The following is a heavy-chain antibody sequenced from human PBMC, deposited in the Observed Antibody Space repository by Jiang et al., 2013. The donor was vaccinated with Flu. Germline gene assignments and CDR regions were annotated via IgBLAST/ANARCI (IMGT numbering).Heavy chain of an antibody. CDR2: INPNTGVT. V-gene: IGHV1-2*02. CDR3: AREVGATYFDS. Sequence: SGAEVKKAGASVKVSCKASGYTFTGYFVNWVRQAPGQGLEWMGWINPNTGVTNLVQKFQGRVTMTRDKSISTAYMELSRLRLDDMAVYYCAREVGATYFDSWGQGTLVTVSS. J-gene: IGHJ4*02. D-gene: IGHD1-26*01. CDR1: GYTFTGYF.